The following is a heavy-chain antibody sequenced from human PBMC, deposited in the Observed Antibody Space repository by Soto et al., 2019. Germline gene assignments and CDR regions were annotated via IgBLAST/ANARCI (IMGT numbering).Heavy chain of an antibody. D-gene: IGHD3-22*01. CDR2: IYYTGST. J-gene: IGHJ4*02. CDR1: GGSLSSYY. CDR3: ARLTIGYYANFAY. V-gene: IGHV4-59*08. Sequence: SETLSLTCAVSGGSLSSYYWSRVRQPPGKGLEWIGYIYYTGSTNYNPSLKSRVTISLDTSKNQFSLKLSSVTAADTAVYYCARLTIGYYANFAYWRQGTLVTVSS.